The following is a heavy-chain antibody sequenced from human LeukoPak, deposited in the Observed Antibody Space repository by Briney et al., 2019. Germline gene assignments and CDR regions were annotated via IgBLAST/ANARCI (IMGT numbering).Heavy chain of an antibody. J-gene: IGHJ4*02. CDR3: ARDRSSLYNGNYAF. CDR2: VNPHSGGT. D-gene: IGHD5-12*01. V-gene: IGHV1-2*02. CDR1: GYTFTGYY. Sequence: ASVKVSCKASGYTFTGYYMHWVRQAPGQGLEFMGWVNPHSGGTSYAAKFRGRVTLTRDTSTTTSYMDLSSLASDDTAVYYCARDRSSLYNGNYAFWGQGTLVTVSS.